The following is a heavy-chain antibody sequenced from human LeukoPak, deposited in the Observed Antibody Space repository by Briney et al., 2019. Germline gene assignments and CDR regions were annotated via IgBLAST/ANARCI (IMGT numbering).Heavy chain of an antibody. Sequence: PSETLSLTCTVSGGSISNYYWGWIRQPPGKGLEWIGSVSHSGITYYNSSLNSRVSIAVDTSKNQFSLKVNSVTAADTAVYYCARLVIPWGQGILVTVSS. J-gene: IGHJ5*02. CDR2: VSHSGIT. V-gene: IGHV4-38-2*02. CDR1: GGSISNYY. D-gene: IGHD3-10*01. CDR3: ARLVIP.